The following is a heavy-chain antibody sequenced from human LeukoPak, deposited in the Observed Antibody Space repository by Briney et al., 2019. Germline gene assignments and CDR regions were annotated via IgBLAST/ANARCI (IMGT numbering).Heavy chain of an antibody. CDR3: ARDIVMGGSGSYQQAQFDY. CDR2: IYHSGST. J-gene: IGHJ4*02. Sequence: PSETLSLTCAVSGYPISSGYYWGWIRQLPGKGLEWIGSIYHSGSTYYNPSLKSRVTISVDTSKNQFSLKLSSVTAADTAVYYCARDIVMGGSGSYQQAQFDYWGQGTLVTVSS. CDR1: GYPISSGYY. D-gene: IGHD3-10*01. V-gene: IGHV4-38-2*02.